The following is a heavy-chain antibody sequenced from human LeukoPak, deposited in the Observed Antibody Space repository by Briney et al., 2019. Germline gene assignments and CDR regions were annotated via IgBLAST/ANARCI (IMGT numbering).Heavy chain of an antibody. J-gene: IGHJ4*02. CDR1: GLTFSNAW. D-gene: IGHD5-12*01. CDR2: IKSKTDGGTT. V-gene: IGHV3-15*01. Sequence: GGSLRLSCAASGLTFSNAWMSWVRQAPGKGLEWVGRIKSKTDGGTTDYAAPVKGRFTISRDDSKNTLYLQMNSLKTEDTAVYYCTTDDSGYDLRYYFDYWGQGTLVTVSS. CDR3: TTDDSGYDLRYYFDY.